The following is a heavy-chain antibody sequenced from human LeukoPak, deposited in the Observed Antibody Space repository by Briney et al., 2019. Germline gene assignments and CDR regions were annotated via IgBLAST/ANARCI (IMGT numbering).Heavy chain of an antibody. D-gene: IGHD6-19*01. V-gene: IGHV4-59*08. CDR3: ARHRSTGGYDY. J-gene: IGHJ4*02. Sequence: SETLSLTCTVSGGSISSYYWSWIRQPPGKGLEWIGYIFHSGSANYNPSLDSRVTISVDMSKSQFSLKVTSVTAADTAVYHCARHRSTGGYDYWGQGALVTVSS. CDR1: GGSISSYY. CDR2: IFHSGSA.